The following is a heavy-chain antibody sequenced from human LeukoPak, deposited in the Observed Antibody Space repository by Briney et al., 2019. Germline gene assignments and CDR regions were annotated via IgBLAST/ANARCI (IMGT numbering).Heavy chain of an antibody. CDR3: ARDSSYYDYVWGSYRYGFDP. CDR1: GGSISSSSYY. Sequence: RPSETLSLTCTVSGGSISSSSYYWGWIRQPPGKGLEWIGSIYYSGSTYYNPSLKSRVTISVDTSKNQFSLKLSSVTAADTAVYYCARDSSYYDYVWGSYRYGFDPWGQGTLVTVSS. CDR2: IYYSGST. V-gene: IGHV4-39*02. J-gene: IGHJ5*02. D-gene: IGHD3-16*02.